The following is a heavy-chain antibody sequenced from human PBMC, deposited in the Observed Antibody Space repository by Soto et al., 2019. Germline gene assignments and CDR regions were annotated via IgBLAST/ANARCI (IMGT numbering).Heavy chain of an antibody. CDR1: GYAFIGHG. V-gene: IGHV1-18*04. CDR2: INSYNGDT. Sequence: QVQLVQSGGEEKKPGASVKVSCKASGYAFIGHGISWVRQARGQGLEWMGWINSYNGDTKYARKYQDRITLTKDKSTRTVYMELTSLSSDDTAGYYCARDQWLKVPAVVGDKFDSWGQGTLVTVSS. J-gene: IGHJ5*01. CDR3: ARDQWLKVPAVVGDKFDS. D-gene: IGHD6-19*01.